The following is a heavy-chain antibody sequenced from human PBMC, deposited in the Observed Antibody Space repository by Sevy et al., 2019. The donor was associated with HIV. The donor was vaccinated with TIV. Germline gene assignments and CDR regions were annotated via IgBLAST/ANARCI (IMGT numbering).Heavy chain of an antibody. D-gene: IGHD3-3*01. Sequence: GGSLRLSCAASGFSFSTYAMTWVRQAPGKGLEWVSGISGRGTSTYYTDSVKGRFTISRDNSKNTVYLQMNNLRAEDTAVYYCGKVSIFGVGGFYDYWGQGTLVTVSS. V-gene: IGHV3-23*01. CDR3: GKVSIFGVGGFYDY. J-gene: IGHJ4*02. CDR2: ISGRGTST. CDR1: GFSFSTYA.